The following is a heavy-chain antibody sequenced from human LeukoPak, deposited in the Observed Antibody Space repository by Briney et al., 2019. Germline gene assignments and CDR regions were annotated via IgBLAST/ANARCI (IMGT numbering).Heavy chain of an antibody. J-gene: IGHJ4*01. Sequence: SQTLSLTCNVSGASLNTADYYWTSIRQPPGKGMGWIGYISFSGTPYYNPSLNSRVTISLDTSMNQFSLKLNSVTAADTPMYYCARDRYGDFEDYWGHGTLVTVSS. CDR1: GASLNTADYY. CDR2: ISFSGTP. CDR3: ARDRYGDFEDY. D-gene: IGHD4-17*01. V-gene: IGHV4-30-4*08.